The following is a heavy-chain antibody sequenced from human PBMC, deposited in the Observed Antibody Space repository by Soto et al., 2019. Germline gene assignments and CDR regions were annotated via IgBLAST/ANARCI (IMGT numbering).Heavy chain of an antibody. Sequence: QVQLVQSGAEVKKPGSSVKVSCKASGGIFNRYSVSWVRQAPGQGLEWMGRIIPLFGITNYAQKFQGRAMITADKSTNTAYMEENGLRSEDTALYYCATFYGGDCTTTTCYGDFDYWGQGTLVTVTS. CDR2: IIPLFGIT. J-gene: IGHJ4*02. CDR1: GGIFNRYS. D-gene: IGHD2-2*01. V-gene: IGHV1-69*02. CDR3: ATFYGGDCTTTTCYGDFDY.